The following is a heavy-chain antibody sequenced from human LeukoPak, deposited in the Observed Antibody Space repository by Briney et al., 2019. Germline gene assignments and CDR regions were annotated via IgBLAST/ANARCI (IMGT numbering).Heavy chain of an antibody. V-gene: IGHV4-39*01. CDR3: TRQFKDYYDSGGYYS. Sequence: SETLSLTCTVSGGSISSTSYYWGWLRQPPGKGLEWIGSLYYSGSTYYNPSLKSRVTISVDTSKNQFSLKLTSVTAADTAVYYCTRQFKDYYDSGGYYSWGQGTLVTVSS. J-gene: IGHJ4*02. CDR2: LYYSGST. D-gene: IGHD3-22*01. CDR1: GGSISSTSYY.